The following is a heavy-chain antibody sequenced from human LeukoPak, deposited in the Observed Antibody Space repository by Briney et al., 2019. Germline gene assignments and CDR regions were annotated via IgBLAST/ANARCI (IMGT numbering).Heavy chain of an antibody. CDR3: AKGLGTGSVLARPLHY. V-gene: IGHV3-30*18. Sequence: GGSLRLSCAASGFPFSTYDMHWVRQAPDKGLQWVAVISSDGYRTDYPDSVRGRFTISRDHFKNTVDLQMISVTAEDTAMYFCAKGLGTGSVLARPLHYWGQGTLVTVSS. CDR1: GFPFSTYD. CDR2: ISSDGYRT. J-gene: IGHJ4*02. D-gene: IGHD3-10*01.